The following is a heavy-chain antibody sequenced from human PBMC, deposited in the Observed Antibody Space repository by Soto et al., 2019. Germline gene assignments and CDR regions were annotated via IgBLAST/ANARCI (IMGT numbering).Heavy chain of an antibody. CDR3: AKGGYYLPLGNHWFDP. CDR2: ISWNSGSI. V-gene: IGHV3-9*01. CDR1: GFTFDDYA. D-gene: IGHD3-3*01. Sequence: GGSLRLSCAASGFTFDDYAMHWVRQAPGKGLEWVSGISWNSGSIGYADSVKGRFTISRDNAKNSLYLQMNSLRAEDTALYYCAKGGYYLPLGNHWFDPWGQGTLVTVSS. J-gene: IGHJ5*02.